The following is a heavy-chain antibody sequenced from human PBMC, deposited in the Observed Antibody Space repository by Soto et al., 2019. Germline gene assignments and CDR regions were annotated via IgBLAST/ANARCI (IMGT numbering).Heavy chain of an antibody. Sequence: ASVKVSCKVSGYTLTELSMHWVRQAPGKGLEWMGGFDPEDGETIYAQKFQGRVTITADEFTGTADMDLSSLRSEDTAVYYCARSRIAAAGKGEYYYSVMDFWGQGTTVTVSS. CDR1: GYTLTELS. CDR2: FDPEDGET. D-gene: IGHD6-13*01. CDR3: ARSRIAAAGKGEYYYSVMDF. V-gene: IGHV1-24*01. J-gene: IGHJ6*02.